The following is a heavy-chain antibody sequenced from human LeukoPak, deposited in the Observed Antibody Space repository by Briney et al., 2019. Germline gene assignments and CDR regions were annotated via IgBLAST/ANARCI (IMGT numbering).Heavy chain of an antibody. J-gene: IGHJ4*02. Sequence: ASVKVSCKTSGYTFTTYGLSWVRQAPGQGLEWMGWISAYNGNTNYAQKLQGRVTMTTDTSTSTAYMELRSLRSDDTAVYYCARVVETPGTPLPLLLGNWGQGTLVTVSS. CDR2: ISAYNGNT. D-gene: IGHD2-2*01. V-gene: IGHV1-18*01. CDR3: ARVVETPGTPLPLLLGN. CDR1: GYTFTTYG.